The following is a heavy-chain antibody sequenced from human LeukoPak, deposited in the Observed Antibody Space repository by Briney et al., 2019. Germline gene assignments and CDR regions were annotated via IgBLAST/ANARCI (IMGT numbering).Heavy chain of an antibody. J-gene: IGHJ4*02. D-gene: IGHD1-20*01. CDR1: GYTFTSYA. V-gene: IGHV1-3*01. CDR2: INAGNGNT. Sequence: ASVKVSCKASGYTFTSYAMHWVRQAPGQRLEWMGWINAGNGNTKYSQKFQGRVTITRDTSASRAYKEPSSLRSEDTAVYYCARVRSVTGFFYYWGQGNLVTVSS. CDR3: ARVRSVTGFFYY.